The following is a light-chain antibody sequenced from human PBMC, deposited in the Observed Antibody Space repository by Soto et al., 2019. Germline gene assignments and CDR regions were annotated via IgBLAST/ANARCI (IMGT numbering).Light chain of an antibody. Sequence: DIQMTQSPSTLSASLGDRVTITCRASQIISSWLAWYQQKPGKSPKLLIYDASSLETGVPSRFSGSRSATEFTLTISSLQPEDFATYYCQQYRTFGQGTKVDIK. CDR3: QQYRT. CDR2: DAS. V-gene: IGKV1-5*01. J-gene: IGKJ1*01. CDR1: QIISSW.